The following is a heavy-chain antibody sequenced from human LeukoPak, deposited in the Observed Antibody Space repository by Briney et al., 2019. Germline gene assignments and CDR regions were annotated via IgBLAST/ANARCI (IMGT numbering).Heavy chain of an antibody. V-gene: IGHV1-69*13. CDR3: ARDRGHGYYYDSSGYLTPTFFDY. D-gene: IGHD3-22*01. CDR1: GGTFSTYA. Sequence: SVTVSFTASGGTFSTYAISWVRQAPGQGLEWMGGIIRIFGSANYAQKFQGRVTITADESTSTAYMELSSLRSEDTAVYYCARDRGHGYYYDSSGYLTPTFFDYWGQGTLVTVSS. J-gene: IGHJ4*02. CDR2: IIRIFGSA.